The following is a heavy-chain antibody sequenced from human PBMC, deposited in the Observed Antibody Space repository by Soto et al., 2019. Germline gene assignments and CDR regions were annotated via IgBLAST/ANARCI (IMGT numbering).Heavy chain of an antibody. CDR3: ARAEAVSGPYYFDY. CDR2: ISYDGSIK. Sequence: LRLSCAASGFTFSTYAMHWVRQAPGKGLEWVAVISYDGSIKYYADSVKGRFTISRDNSKNTPYLQLNSLRGEDTAVYYCARAEAVSGPYYFDYWGQGSLVTVSS. V-gene: IGHV3-30-3*01. CDR1: GFTFSTYA. J-gene: IGHJ4*02. D-gene: IGHD6-13*01.